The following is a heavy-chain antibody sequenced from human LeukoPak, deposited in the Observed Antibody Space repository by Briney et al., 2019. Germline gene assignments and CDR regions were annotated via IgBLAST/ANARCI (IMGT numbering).Heavy chain of an antibody. Sequence: ASVKVSCKASGYTFTSYGISWVRQAPGQGLEWMGWISAYNGNTKYSQKFQGRVTITRDTSTDTAYMELSSLRSEDTGVYYCARAAAGHSFDYWGQGTLVTVSS. D-gene: IGHD6-13*01. CDR1: GYTFTSYG. J-gene: IGHJ4*02. CDR3: ARAAAGHSFDY. V-gene: IGHV1-18*01. CDR2: ISAYNGNT.